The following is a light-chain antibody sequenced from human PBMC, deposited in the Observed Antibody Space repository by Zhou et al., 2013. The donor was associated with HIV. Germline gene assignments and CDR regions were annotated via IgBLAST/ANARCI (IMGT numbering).Light chain of an antibody. CDR3: QQYGSSPPYT. J-gene: IGKJ2*01. Sequence: DIQMTQSPSSLSTSVGERVTITCRASQPVSTYLNWYQQKPGKAPKLLIYAASSLQSGVPSRFSGSGSGTDFTLTISRLEPEDFAVYYCQQYGSSPPYTFGQGTKLEIK. V-gene: IGKV1-39*01. CDR2: AAS. CDR1: QPVSTY.